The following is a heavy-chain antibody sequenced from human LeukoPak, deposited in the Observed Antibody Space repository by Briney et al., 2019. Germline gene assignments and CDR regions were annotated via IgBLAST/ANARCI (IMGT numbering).Heavy chain of an antibody. V-gene: IGHV3-7*01. D-gene: IGHD1-14*01. CDR2: IKKDGSEE. CDR3: ARSNPNRNALDL. J-gene: IGHJ3*01. Sequence: GGSLRLSCAASGFNLNSYLMSWVRQAPGRGLEWVANIKKDGSEENYLDPVKGRFTVSRDNAKNSLYLQMNSLRGEDTAIYYCARSNPNRNALDLWGQGTMVTISS. CDR1: GFNLNSYL.